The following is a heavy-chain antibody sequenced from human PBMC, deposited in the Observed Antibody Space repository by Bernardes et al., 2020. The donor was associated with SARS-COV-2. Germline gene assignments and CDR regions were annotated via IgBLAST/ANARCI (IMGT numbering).Heavy chain of an antibody. V-gene: IGHV4-34*01. J-gene: IGHJ5*02. CDR3: ARGASFGFLSGYSCGRGGPFDP. CDR1: GGSFTTHY. CDR2: INHSGST. D-gene: IGHD3-3*01. Sequence: SEPLSLTCAVYGGSFTTHYWTWIRQPPGKGLEWIGEINHSGSTSYNPSLKSRVTMSIDTSKNQFSLKLYSVTAADTAVYFCARGASFGFLSGYSCGRGGPFDPWGQGVLVTVSS.